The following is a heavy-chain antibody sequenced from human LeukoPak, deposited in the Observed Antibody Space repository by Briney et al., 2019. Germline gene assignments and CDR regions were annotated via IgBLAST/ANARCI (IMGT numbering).Heavy chain of an antibody. CDR1: GFTFSNYW. D-gene: IGHD6-19*01. Sequence: GGSLRLSCAASGFTFSNYWMNRVRQAPGKGLEWVASIGQDGSENYYVDSVKGRFTISRDNAKNSLYLQMNSLRLEDTAVYYCATGGGWYFDYWGQGALITASS. V-gene: IGHV3-7*01. CDR2: IGQDGSEN. CDR3: ATGGGWYFDY. J-gene: IGHJ4*02.